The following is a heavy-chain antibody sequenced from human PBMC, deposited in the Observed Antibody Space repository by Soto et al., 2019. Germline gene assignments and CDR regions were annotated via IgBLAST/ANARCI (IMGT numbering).Heavy chain of an antibody. V-gene: IGHV1-69*06. J-gene: IGHJ6*02. Sequence: GASVKVSCKASGGTFSSYAISWVRQAPGQGLEWMGGIIPIFGTANYAQKFQGRVTITADKSTSTAYMELSSLRSEDTAVYYCARVGYSYGLGSHYYYYGMDVWGQGTTVTVS. D-gene: IGHD5-18*01. CDR1: GGTFSSYA. CDR3: ARVGYSYGLGSHYYYYGMDV. CDR2: IIPIFGTA.